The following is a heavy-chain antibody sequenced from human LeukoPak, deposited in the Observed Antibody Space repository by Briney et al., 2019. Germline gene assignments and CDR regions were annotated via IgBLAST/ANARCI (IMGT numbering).Heavy chain of an antibody. Sequence: PSETLSLTCTVSGGSISSHYWSWIRQPPGKGLEWIGYINYSGSTNYNPSLKSRVTISVDTSKNQFSLKLTSVTAADTAVYYCARGFLEWCKNFYYYYYMDVWGKGTTVTVSS. CDR3: ARGFLEWCKNFYYYYYMDV. CDR2: INYSGST. CDR1: GGSISSHY. V-gene: IGHV4-59*11. J-gene: IGHJ6*03. D-gene: IGHD3-3*01.